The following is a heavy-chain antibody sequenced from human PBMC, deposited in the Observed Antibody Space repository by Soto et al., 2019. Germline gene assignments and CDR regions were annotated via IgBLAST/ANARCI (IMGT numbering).Heavy chain of an antibody. Sequence: QVQLQESGPGLVKPSQALSLTCTVSGGSISSGAYYWGWIRQHPGKGLEWIGYIYYSGTTNYNPSLKRRATISVDTSKNQFSLKLSSVTAADTAVYYCARGYQGEGAFDIWGQGTMVTVSS. CDR3: ARGYQGEGAFDI. CDR1: GGSISSGAYY. CDR2: IYYSGTT. J-gene: IGHJ3*02. V-gene: IGHV4-31*03. D-gene: IGHD2-2*01.